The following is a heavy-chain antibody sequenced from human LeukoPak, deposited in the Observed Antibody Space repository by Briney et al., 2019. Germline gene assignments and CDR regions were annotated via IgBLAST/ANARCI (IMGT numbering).Heavy chain of an antibody. CDR2: IRDSGEA. D-gene: IGHD3/OR15-3a*01. Sequence: GGSLRLSRAVSGFRVSDYYMGWVRQAPGKGLGWVGRIRDSGEAFYADFASGRFAISRDESENTLYLQMDSLRVEDTAVYFSARDRAANQDWVEFDPWGQGTPVIVSS. V-gene: IGHV3-66*03. CDR3: ARDRAANQDWVEFDP. CDR1: GFRVSDYY. J-gene: IGHJ5*02.